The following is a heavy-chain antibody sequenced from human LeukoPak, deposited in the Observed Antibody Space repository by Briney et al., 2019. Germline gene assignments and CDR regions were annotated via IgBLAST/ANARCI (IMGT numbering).Heavy chain of an antibody. J-gene: IGHJ5*02. Sequence: GGSLRLSCAASGFSFSDYYMSWIRQAPGKGLEGGSYISPSGTTIYYADSVKGRFTISRDNAKNSLYLPMNSLRAEDTAVYYCARGYYYDSSGYPNWFDPWGQGTLVTVSS. V-gene: IGHV3-11*01. CDR3: ARGYYYDSSGYPNWFDP. D-gene: IGHD3-22*01. CDR1: GFSFSDYY. CDR2: ISPSGTTI.